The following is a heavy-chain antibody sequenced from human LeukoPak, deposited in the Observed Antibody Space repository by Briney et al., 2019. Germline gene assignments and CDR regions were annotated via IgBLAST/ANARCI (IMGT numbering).Heavy chain of an antibody. D-gene: IGHD6-19*01. CDR3: ARRFPQYSSGWYSSRFDP. CDR2: IYYSGST. J-gene: IGHJ5*02. V-gene: IGHV4-39*01. CDR1: GGSISSSSYY. Sequence: SETLSLTCTVSGGSISSSSYYWGWIRQPPGKGLEWIGSIYYSGSTYYNPSLKSRVTISVDTSKNQFSLKLSSVTAADTAVYYCARRFPQYSSGWYSSRFDPWGQGTLVTVSS.